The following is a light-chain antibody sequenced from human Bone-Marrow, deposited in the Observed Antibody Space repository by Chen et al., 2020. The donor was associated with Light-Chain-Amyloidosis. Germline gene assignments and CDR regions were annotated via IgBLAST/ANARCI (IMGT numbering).Light chain of an antibody. CDR1: SSNIGAGYD. CDR3: QSYDSSLSGSRV. J-gene: IGLJ3*02. CDR2: SNS. V-gene: IGLV1-40*01. Sequence: QPVLTQPPSVSGAPGQRVTISCTGSSSNIGAGYDVHWYQQLPGTAPKLLVYSNSHRPSGIPDRFSGSKSCTSASLAITGLRAEDEADYYCQSYDSSLSGSRVFGGGTKLTVL.